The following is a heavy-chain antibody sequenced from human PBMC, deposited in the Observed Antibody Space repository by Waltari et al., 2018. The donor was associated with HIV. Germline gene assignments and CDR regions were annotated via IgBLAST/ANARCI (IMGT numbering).Heavy chain of an antibody. D-gene: IGHD2-21*02. Sequence: QVPLVQSGAEAKKPGAPVKVSCKAPGYTSPSHDHNWLRRASGQGLEWLGWMNPNSGNTGYAQKFQGRVTMTSNTSISTSYVELSSLRSEDTAVYYCARGIMRDCYWFDPWGQGTLVTVSS. J-gene: IGHJ5*02. V-gene: IGHV1-8*01. CDR2: MNPNSGNT. CDR3: ARGIMRDCYWFDP. CDR1: GYTSPSHD.